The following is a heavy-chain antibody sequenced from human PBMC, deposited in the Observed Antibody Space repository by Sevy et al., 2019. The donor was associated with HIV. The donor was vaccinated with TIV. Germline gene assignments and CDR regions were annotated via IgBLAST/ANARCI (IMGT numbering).Heavy chain of an antibody. J-gene: IGHJ4*02. CDR2: FDPEDGET. CDR3: ATTKDYYDNSGDPFDY. Sequence: ASVKVSCKVSGYTLTKLSMHWVRQAPGKGLEWMGSFDPEDGETIHAQRFQGRLSMTEDTSTETAYMELNSLSSKDTAVYYCATTKDYYDNSGDPFDYWGQGSLVTVSS. CDR1: GYTLTKLS. D-gene: IGHD3-22*01. V-gene: IGHV1-24*01.